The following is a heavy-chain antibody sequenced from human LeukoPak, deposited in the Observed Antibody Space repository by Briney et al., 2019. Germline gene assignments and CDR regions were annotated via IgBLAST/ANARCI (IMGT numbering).Heavy chain of an antibody. J-gene: IGHJ6*02. CDR2: INPNSGGT. CDR3: ARGYCSSTSCYFLHYYYYGMGV. CDR1: GYTFTGYY. D-gene: IGHD2-2*01. V-gene: IGHV1-2*02. Sequence: ASVKVSCKASGYTFTGYYMHWVRQAPGQGLEWMGWINPNSGGTNYAQKFQGRVTMTRDTSISTAYMELSRLRSDDTAVYYCARGYCSSTSCYFLHYYYYGMGVWGQGTTVTVSS.